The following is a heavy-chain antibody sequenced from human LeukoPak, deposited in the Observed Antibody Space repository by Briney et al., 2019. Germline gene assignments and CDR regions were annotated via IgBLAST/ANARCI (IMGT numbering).Heavy chain of an antibody. D-gene: IGHD3-10*02. Sequence: PGGPLRLSCAASGFTFSRNSMNWVRQAPGKGLEWVSSISTSSSYRYYADSVKGRFTISRDNAKNSLYLQMNSLRAEDTAVYYCAELGITMIGGVWGKGTTVTISS. CDR1: GFTFSRNS. V-gene: IGHV3-21*01. J-gene: IGHJ6*04. CDR2: ISTSSSYR. CDR3: AELGITMIGGV.